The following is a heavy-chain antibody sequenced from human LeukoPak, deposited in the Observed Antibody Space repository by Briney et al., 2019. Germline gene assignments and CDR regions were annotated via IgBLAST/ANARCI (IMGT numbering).Heavy chain of an antibody. CDR2: ISGSGGST. CDR1: GFTFSSYA. CDR3: AKVSRSDSSSCLDY. V-gene: IGHV3-23*01. D-gene: IGHD6-13*01. Sequence: GGSLRLSCAASGFTFSSYAMSWVRQAPGKGLEWVSAISGSGGSTYYADSVKGRFTISRDNSKNTLYLQMNSLRVEDTAVYYCAKVSRSDSSSCLDYWGQGTLVTVSS. J-gene: IGHJ4*02.